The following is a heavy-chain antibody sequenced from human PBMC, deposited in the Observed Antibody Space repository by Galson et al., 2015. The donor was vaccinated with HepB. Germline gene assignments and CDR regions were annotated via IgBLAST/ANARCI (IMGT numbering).Heavy chain of an antibody. Sequence: SVKVSCKASGYTFTSYGISWVRQAPGQGLEWMGWISAYNGNTNYAQKLQGRVTMTTDTSTSTAYMELRSLRSDGTAVYYCVKLGDYGDYLDYWGQGTLVTVSS. CDR1: GYTFTSYG. CDR2: ISAYNGNT. J-gene: IGHJ4*02. V-gene: IGHV1-18*04. CDR3: VKLGDYGDYLDY. D-gene: IGHD4-17*01.